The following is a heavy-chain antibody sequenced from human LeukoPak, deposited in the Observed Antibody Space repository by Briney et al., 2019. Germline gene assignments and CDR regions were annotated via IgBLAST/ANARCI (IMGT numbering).Heavy chain of an antibody. D-gene: IGHD3-22*01. CDR3: ARLTNYYDSSGYFDAFDI. V-gene: IGHV4-59*08. Sequence: SETLSLTCTVSGGSISSYYWSWIRQPPGKGLEWIGYIYYSGSTNYNPSLKSRVTISVDTSKNQFSLKLSSVTAADTAVYYCARLTNYYDSSGYFDAFDIWGQGTMVTASS. CDR1: GGSISSYY. J-gene: IGHJ3*02. CDR2: IYYSGST.